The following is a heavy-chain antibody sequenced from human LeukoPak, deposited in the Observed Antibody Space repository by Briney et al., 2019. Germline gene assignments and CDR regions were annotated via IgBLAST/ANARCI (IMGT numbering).Heavy chain of an antibody. D-gene: IGHD6-13*01. J-gene: IGHJ6*03. V-gene: IGHV4-61*02. CDR2: IYTSGST. Sequence: PSESLSLTCTVSGGSISSGSYYWSWIRQPAGKGLEWIVRIYTSGSTYYNPSLKSRATISVDTSKNQFSLKLSSVTAADTAVYYCAREDGAGSSSWYVPYYYYYYMDVWGKGTTVTVSS. CDR3: AREDGAGSSSWYVPYYYYYYMDV. CDR1: GGSISSGSYY.